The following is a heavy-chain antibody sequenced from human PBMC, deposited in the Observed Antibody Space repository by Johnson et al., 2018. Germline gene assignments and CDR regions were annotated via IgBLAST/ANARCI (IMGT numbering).Heavy chain of an antibody. J-gene: IGHJ6*02. V-gene: IGHV3-23*04. CDR3: AKGYRYGGMDV. Sequence: VQLVESGGGLVQPGGSLRVSCAASGFTISSYAMSWVRQAPGKGLEWVSLISASGGSTYYADPVKGRFTISRDNSKNTRYLQMNSLRAEATAVYYCAKGYRYGGMDVWGQGTTVTVSS. CDR2: ISASGGST. CDR1: GFTISSYA. D-gene: IGHD5-18*01.